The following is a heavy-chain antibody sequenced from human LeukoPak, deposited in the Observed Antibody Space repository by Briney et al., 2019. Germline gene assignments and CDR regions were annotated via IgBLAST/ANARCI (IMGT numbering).Heavy chain of an antibody. Sequence: ASVKVSCKASGYTFTSYYMHWVRRAPGQGLEWMGIINPSGGSTSYAQKFQGRVTMTRDTSTSTVYMELSSLRSEDTAVYYCASGEYCSSTSCSPRIDAFDIWGQGTMVTVSS. CDR1: GYTFTSYY. D-gene: IGHD2-2*01. J-gene: IGHJ3*02. CDR2: INPSGGST. V-gene: IGHV1-46*01. CDR3: ASGEYCSSTSCSPRIDAFDI.